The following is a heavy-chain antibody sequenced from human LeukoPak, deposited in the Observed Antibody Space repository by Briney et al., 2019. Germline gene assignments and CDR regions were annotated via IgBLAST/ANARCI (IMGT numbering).Heavy chain of an antibody. CDR1: EFTFSTFS. D-gene: IGHD1-26*01. Sequence: GVSLRLSCAASEFTFSTFSMSWVRQAPGKGLEWLSYIGGTTRDTYYADSVEGRFTISRDNAMNSVYLQMNNLRAEDTAIYYCARDFRYSFDYWGQGALVSVSS. CDR3: ARDFRYSFDY. J-gene: IGHJ4*02. CDR2: IGGTTRDT. V-gene: IGHV3-48*01.